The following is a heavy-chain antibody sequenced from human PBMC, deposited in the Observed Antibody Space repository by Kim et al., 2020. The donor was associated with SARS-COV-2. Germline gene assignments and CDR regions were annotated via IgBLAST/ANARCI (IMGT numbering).Heavy chain of an antibody. J-gene: IGHJ2*01. D-gene: IGHD3-22*01. V-gene: IGHV4-31*03. CDR2: IYYSGST. Sequence: SETLSLTCTVSGGSISSGGYYWNWIRQHPGKGLEWIGYIYYSGSTYYNPSLKSRVTISVDTSKNHFSLNLSSVTAADTAVYYCARDGHDSTGSTWYFDLWGRGTLVTVSS. CDR3: ARDGHDSTGSTWYFDL. CDR1: GGSISSGGYY.